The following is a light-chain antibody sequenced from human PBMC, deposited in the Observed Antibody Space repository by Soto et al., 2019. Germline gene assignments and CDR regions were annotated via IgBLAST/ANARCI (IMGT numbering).Light chain of an antibody. CDR3: QQHSHWPPWT. Sequence: VLTQSPATLSLSPGERATLSCRASENVRTFVDWYQQKPGQAPRLLIYGASNSATDIPARFSGSGSGTDFTLNISNLEPEDFAVYYCQQHSHWPPWTFGQGTRVEIQ. V-gene: IGKV3-11*01. CDR2: GAS. CDR1: ENVRTF. J-gene: IGKJ1*01.